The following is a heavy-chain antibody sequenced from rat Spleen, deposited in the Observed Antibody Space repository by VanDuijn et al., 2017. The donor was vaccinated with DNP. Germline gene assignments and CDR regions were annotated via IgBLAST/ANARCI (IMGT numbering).Heavy chain of an antibody. CDR2: ISPGGGGT. V-gene: IGHV5-58*01. J-gene: IGHJ2*01. CDR1: GFTFSNYW. Sequence: EVQLVESGGGLVQPGRSLKLSCVASGFTFSNYWMYWIRQAPGKGLEWVASISPGGGGTYYRDSVEGRFIVSRDNTEGRLYLQMESLRSEDTATYYCTKDAFDYWGQGVMVTVSS. CDR3: TKDAFDY.